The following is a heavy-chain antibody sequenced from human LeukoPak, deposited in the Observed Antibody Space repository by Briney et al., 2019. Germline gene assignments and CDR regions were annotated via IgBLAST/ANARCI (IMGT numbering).Heavy chain of an antibody. CDR2: IYPADSST. CDR1: GYSFTSYW. D-gene: IGHD3-10*01. CDR3: ARRYYHTTEFDP. V-gene: IGHV5-51*01. Sequence: PGESLKISCKGSGYSFTSYWIGWVRQMPGKGPEWVGFIYPADSSTRYSPSFQGQVTISADKSISTAYLQWSSLKASDTAMYYCARRYYHTTEFDPWGQGTLVTVSS. J-gene: IGHJ5*02.